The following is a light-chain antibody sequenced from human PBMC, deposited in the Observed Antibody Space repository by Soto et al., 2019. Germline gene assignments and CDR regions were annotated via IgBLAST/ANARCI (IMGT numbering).Light chain of an antibody. Sequence: DIQMTQSPSSLPASVGDRVTMTCRPSQSIASHLNWYQQKPGKAPKLLIYAASSLQSGVPSRFSGSGSGTDFTLTISSLQPEDFATYYCQQSYSTPPTFGQGTKVDNK. CDR1: QSIASH. V-gene: IGKV1-39*01. J-gene: IGKJ1*01. CDR3: QQSYSTPPT. CDR2: AAS.